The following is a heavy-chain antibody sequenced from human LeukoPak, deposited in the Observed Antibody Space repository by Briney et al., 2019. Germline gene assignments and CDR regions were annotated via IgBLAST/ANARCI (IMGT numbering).Heavy chain of an antibody. CDR1: GFTFSSYG. CDR3: AKDQFYDSSGVVDY. D-gene: IGHD3-22*01. J-gene: IGHJ4*02. CDR2: IRYDGSNK. V-gene: IGHV3-30*02. Sequence: GGSLRLSCAASGFTFSSYGMHWVRQAPGKGLEWVAFIRYDGSNKYYADSVKGRFTISRDNSKNTLHLQVNSLRADDTAVYYCAKDQFYDSSGVVDYWGQGTLVTVSS.